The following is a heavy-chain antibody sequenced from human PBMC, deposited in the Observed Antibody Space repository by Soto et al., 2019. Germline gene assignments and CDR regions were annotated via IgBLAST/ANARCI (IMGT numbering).Heavy chain of an antibody. CDR2: IYYSGST. D-gene: IGHD6-19*01. Sequence: SETLSLTCTVSGGSISSYYWSWIRQPPGKGLEWIGYIYYSGSTNYNPSLKSRVTISVDTSKNQFSLKLSSVTAADTAVYYRARGFADSSGWYYWGQGXLVTVSS. CDR1: GGSISSYY. V-gene: IGHV4-59*01. J-gene: IGHJ4*02. CDR3: ARGFADSSGWYY.